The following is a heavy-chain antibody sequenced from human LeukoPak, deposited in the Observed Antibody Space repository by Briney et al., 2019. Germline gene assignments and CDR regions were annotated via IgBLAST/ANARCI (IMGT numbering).Heavy chain of an antibody. J-gene: IGHJ5*02. CDR3: ARDWVGYYGSGSGGDWFDP. D-gene: IGHD3-10*01. CDR2: ISAYNGNT. V-gene: IGHV1-18*01. CDR1: GYTFTSYG. Sequence: GASVKVSCKASGYTFTSYGISWVRQAPGQGLEWMGWISAYNGNTNYAQKLQGRVTMTTDTSTITAYMELRSLRSDDTAMYYCARDWVGYYGSGSGGDWFDPWGQGTLVTVSS.